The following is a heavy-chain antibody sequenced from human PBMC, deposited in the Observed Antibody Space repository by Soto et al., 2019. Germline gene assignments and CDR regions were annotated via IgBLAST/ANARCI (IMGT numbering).Heavy chain of an antibody. CDR2: ISYDGSDK. Sequence: GSLRLSCAASGFTFSGYAMHWVRQAPGKGLEWVALISYDGSDKYYADSVKGRFTLSRDNSKNTLYLQMSSLTVEDTAVYYCASGTYSSGWSHFDYWGQGTLVTVSS. CDR3: ASGTYSSGWSHFDY. D-gene: IGHD6-19*01. V-gene: IGHV3-30-3*01. CDR1: GFTFSGYA. J-gene: IGHJ4*02.